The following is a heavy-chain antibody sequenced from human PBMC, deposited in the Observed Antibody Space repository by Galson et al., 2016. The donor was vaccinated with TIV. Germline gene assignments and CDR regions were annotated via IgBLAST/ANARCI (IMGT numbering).Heavy chain of an antibody. Sequence: SLRLSCAASGFTFSSFWMSWVRQAPGKGLEWVTNIKQDGSERYYVDSVEGRFIISRDNAKNSVYLQMNSLRVEDTAVYYCARGRSGYFDYWGRGTLVAVSS. V-gene: IGHV3-7*03. CDR1: GFTFSSFW. CDR3: ARGRSGYFDY. CDR2: IKQDGSER. J-gene: IGHJ4*02. D-gene: IGHD3-3*01.